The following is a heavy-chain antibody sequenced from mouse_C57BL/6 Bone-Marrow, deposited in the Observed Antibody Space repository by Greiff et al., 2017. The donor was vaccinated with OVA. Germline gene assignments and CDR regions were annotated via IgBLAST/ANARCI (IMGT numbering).Heavy chain of an antibody. CDR2: IYPGSGRT. CDR3: ARSGITTVEGDFAMDY. V-gene: IGHV1-55*01. D-gene: IGHD1-1*01. CDR1: GYTFTSYW. J-gene: IGHJ4*01. Sequence: QVQLQQPGAELVKPGASVKMSCTASGYTFTSYWITWVKQRPGQGLEWIGDIYPGSGRTNYNEKFKSKATLTVDTSSSTAYMQLSSLASEDSAVYYCARSGITTVEGDFAMDYWGQGTSVTVSS.